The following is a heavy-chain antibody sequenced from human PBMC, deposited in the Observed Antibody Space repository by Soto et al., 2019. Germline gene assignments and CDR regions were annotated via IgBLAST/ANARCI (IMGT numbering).Heavy chain of an antibody. V-gene: IGHV4-39*07. CDR2: IFYSGST. CDR3: ARESGGLFGAFDY. J-gene: IGHJ4*02. D-gene: IGHD1-26*01. CDR1: GGSISSSSYY. Sequence: PSETLSLTCTVSGGSISSSSYYWGWIRQPPGKGLEWIGSIFYSGSTYYNPSLKSRVTISLDTSKNQFSLKLNSVTAAFTAVYYCARESGGLFGAFDYWGRGILVTVSS.